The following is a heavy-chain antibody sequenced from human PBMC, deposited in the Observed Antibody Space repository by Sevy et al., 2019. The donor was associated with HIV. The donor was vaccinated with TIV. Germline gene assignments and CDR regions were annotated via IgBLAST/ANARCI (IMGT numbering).Heavy chain of an antibody. V-gene: IGHV3-21*01. CDR3: ARDKTILEGRYGMDV. J-gene: IGHJ6*02. CDR1: DFTFNNYN. D-gene: IGHD3-3*01. Sequence: GGSLRLSCVASDFTFNNYNINWVRQAPGKGLEWVSFISSSSGFIYYADSVKGRFTISRDNAKNSLFLQMNSLRAEDTAVYYCARDKTILEGRYGMDVWGQGTTVTVSS. CDR2: ISSSSGFI.